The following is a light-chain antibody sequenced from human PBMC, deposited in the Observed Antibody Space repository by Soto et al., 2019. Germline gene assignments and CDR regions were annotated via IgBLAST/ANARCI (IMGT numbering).Light chain of an antibody. V-gene: IGLV2-11*01. CDR1: SSDLGTYNY. Sequence: QSVLTQPASVSGSPGQSITISCTGTSSDLGTYNYVSWYQQQSGKAPKVMIYEVSNRPSGVPDRFSGSKSGNTASLTISGLQAEDEADYYCYSYAGTYTLVFGGGTKVTVL. J-gene: IGLJ2*01. CDR3: YSYAGTYTLV. CDR2: EVS.